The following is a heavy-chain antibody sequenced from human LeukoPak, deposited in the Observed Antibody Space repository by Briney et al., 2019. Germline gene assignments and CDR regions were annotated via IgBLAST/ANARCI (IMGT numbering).Heavy chain of an antibody. V-gene: IGHV3-7*03. CDR3: ARRALRYCSRTSCPAQCYGVDV. CDR1: GFIFSSYW. J-gene: IGHJ6*04. D-gene: IGHD2-2*01. CDR2: IKEDGSEK. Sequence: GGSLRLSCAASGFIFSSYWMSWVRQAPGKGLEWVANIKEDGSEKYYVDSVKGRFTISRDNAKNSLYLQTNSLRAEDTAVYYCARRALRYCSRTSCPAQCYGVDVWGKGTTVTVSS.